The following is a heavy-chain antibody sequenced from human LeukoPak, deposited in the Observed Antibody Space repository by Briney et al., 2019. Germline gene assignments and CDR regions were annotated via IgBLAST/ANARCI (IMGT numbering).Heavy chain of an antibody. J-gene: IGHJ6*02. V-gene: IGHV3-11*01. Sequence: GGSLRLSCAASGFSFSSYAMSWIRQAPGKGLEWVSYISSSGSTIYYADSVKGRFTISRDNAKNSLYLQMNSLRAEDTAVYYCARGDFWSGYYSGYYYGMDVWGQGTTVTVSS. D-gene: IGHD3-3*01. CDR1: GFSFSSYA. CDR2: ISSSGSTI. CDR3: ARGDFWSGYYSGYYYGMDV.